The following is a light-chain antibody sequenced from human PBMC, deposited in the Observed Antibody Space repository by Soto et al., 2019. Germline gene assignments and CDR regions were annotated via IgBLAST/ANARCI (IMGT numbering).Light chain of an antibody. CDR3: QKYNSLPLT. CDR2: GAS. V-gene: IGKV3-15*01. J-gene: IGKJ4*01. Sequence: EVLMTQSPATLSVSPGERVTLSCRASESVYSSLAWYQQKPGQAPRLLIYGASTRATGLPARFSGSGSGTEFTLTISSLHSEDFAVYYCQKYNSLPLTFGGGTKVEIK. CDR1: ESVYSS.